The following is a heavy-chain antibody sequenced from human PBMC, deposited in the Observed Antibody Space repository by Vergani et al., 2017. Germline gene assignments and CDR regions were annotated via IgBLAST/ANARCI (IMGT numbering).Heavy chain of an antibody. J-gene: IGHJ5*02. CDR3: ARALGDYYDSSGYYYWFDP. CDR2: IYYSGST. Sequence: QLQLQESGPGLVKPSETLSLTCTVSGGSISSGGYYWSWIRQHPGKGLEWIGYIYYSGSTYYNPSLKSRVTISVDTSKNQFSLKLSSVTAADTAVYYCARALGDYYDSSGYYYWFDPWGQGTLVTVSS. CDR1: GGSISSGGYY. D-gene: IGHD3-22*01. V-gene: IGHV4-31*03.